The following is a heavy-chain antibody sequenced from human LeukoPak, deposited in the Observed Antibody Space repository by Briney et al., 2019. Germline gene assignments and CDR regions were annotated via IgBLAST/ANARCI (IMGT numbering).Heavy chain of an antibody. Sequence: GGSLRLSCAASGFTFDDYAMHWVRQAPGKGLKWVSGISWNSGSIGYADSVKGRFTISRDNAKNSLYLQMNSLRAEDMALYYCAKGDTAMALDYWGQGTLVTVSS. CDR2: ISWNSGSI. CDR3: AKGDTAMALDY. D-gene: IGHD5-18*01. V-gene: IGHV3-9*03. J-gene: IGHJ4*02. CDR1: GFTFDDYA.